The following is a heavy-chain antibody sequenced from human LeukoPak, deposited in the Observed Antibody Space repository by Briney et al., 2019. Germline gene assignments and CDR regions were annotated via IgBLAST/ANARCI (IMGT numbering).Heavy chain of an antibody. CDR1: GGSFSGYY. V-gene: IGHV4-34*01. D-gene: IGHD3-9*01. CDR2: INHSGST. CDR3: EGEGGLRYFD. J-gene: IGHJ4*02. Sequence: SETLSLTCAVYGGSFSGYYWSWIRQPPGKGLEWIGEINHSGSTNYNPSLKSRVTISVDTPKNQFSLKLTSVTAADTAVYYFEGEGGLRYFDWGQGTLVTVSS.